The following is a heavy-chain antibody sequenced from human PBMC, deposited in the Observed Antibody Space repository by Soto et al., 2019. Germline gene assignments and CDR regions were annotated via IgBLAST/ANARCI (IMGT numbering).Heavy chain of an antibody. CDR1: GYTFAGHY. Sequence: ASVKVSFKASGYTFAGHYMHGVGSAPGQGREWMGWINPNSGGTNYAQKFQGWVTMTRDTSISTAYMELSRLRSDDTAVYSCARLPLWGLLALDIWGQGTMVTVSS. CDR2: INPNSGGT. CDR3: ARLPLWGLLALDI. V-gene: IGHV1-2*04. D-gene: IGHD2-21*01. J-gene: IGHJ3*02.